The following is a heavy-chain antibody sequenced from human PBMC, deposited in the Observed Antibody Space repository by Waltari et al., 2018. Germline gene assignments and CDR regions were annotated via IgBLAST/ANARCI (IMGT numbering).Heavy chain of an antibody. Sequence: EVQLVESGGGLAKPGGPLGLSCASSGSPFCSYSMNWLSSVPREGLEWVSSISSSSSNIYYADSVKGRFTISRDNAKNSLYLQMNSLRAEDTAVYYCARDPYSGYDSATYYLDYWGQGTLVTVSS. CDR3: ARDPYSGYDSATYYLDY. V-gene: IGHV3-21*01. J-gene: IGHJ4*02. CDR2: ISSSSSNI. CDR1: GSPFCSYS. D-gene: IGHD5-12*01.